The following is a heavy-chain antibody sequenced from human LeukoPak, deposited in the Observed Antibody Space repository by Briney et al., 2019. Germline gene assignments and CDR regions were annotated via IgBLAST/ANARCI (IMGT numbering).Heavy chain of an antibody. D-gene: IGHD3-22*01. J-gene: IGHJ4*02. V-gene: IGHV1-2*02. CDR2: INPNSGGT. CDR3: ARDKYYYDSSGSIDY. Sequence: VASVKVSCKASGYTFTGYYMHWVRPAPGQGLEWMGWINPNSGGTNYAQKFQGRVTMTRDTSISTAYMELSRLRSDDTAVYYCARDKYYYDSSGSIDYWGQGTLVTVSS. CDR1: GYTFTGYY.